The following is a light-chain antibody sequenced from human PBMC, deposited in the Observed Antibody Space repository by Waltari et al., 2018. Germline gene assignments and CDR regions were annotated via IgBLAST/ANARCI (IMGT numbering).Light chain of an antibody. CDR2: AAS. CDR1: QGISSY. Sequence: AIQMTQSPSSLSASIGDRVTINCRASQGISSYLAWYQQKPGPAPKLLIYAASTLQSGVPSRFSGSGSGTDFTLTISCLQSEDFATYYCQQYYSYLPITFGQGTRLDLK. V-gene: IGKV1-8*01. CDR3: QQYYSYLPIT. J-gene: IGKJ5*01.